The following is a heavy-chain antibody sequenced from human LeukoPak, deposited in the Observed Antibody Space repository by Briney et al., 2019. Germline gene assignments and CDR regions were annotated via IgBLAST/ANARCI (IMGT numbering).Heavy chain of an antibody. CDR2: IYYDGSNK. D-gene: IGHD6-19*01. J-gene: IGHJ1*01. V-gene: IGHV3-33*08. Sequence: GGSLRLSCAASGFTFRNYVIHWVRQAPGKGLEWVAVIYYDGSNKYYADSVKGRFTISRDNSKSSLYLEMSSLRVEDTAVYYCARDDQISGWCSFWGQGTLVTVSS. CDR1: GFTFRNYV. CDR3: ARDDQISGWCSF.